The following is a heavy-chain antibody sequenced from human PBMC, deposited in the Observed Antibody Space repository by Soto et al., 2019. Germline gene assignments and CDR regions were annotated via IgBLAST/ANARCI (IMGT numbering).Heavy chain of an antibody. CDR2: ISYDGSNK. CDR3: AKVLATFWSGNWDGLYYFDY. V-gene: IGHV3-30*18. Sequence: GGSLRLSCAASGFTFSSYGMHWVRQAPGKGLEWVAVISYDGSNKYYADSVKGRFTISRDNSKNTLYLQMNSLRAEDTAVYYCAKVLATFWSGNWDGLYYFDYWGQGTLVTVSS. CDR1: GFTFSSYG. D-gene: IGHD3-3*01. J-gene: IGHJ4*02.